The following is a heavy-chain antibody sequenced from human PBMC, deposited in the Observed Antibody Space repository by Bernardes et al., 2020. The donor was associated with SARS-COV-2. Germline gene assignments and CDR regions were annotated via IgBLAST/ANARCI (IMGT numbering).Heavy chain of an antibody. V-gene: IGHV3-23*01. CDR3: ANNGYSYGYSLW. J-gene: IGHJ4*02. CDR2: ISGSGATT. D-gene: IGHD5-18*01. CDR1: GFTFPYYA. Sequence: VSLRLSCAASGFTFPYYAMSWVRQAPGKGLEWVSYISGSGATTFYSDSVKGRFTISRDNSKNTLFLQMNDLRADDTAVYYCANNGYSYGYSLWWGQGTLVTVSS.